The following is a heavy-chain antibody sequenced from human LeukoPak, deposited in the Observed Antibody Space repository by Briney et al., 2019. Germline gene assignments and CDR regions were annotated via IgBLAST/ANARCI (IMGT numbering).Heavy chain of an antibody. Sequence: SETLSLTCTVSGGPISSSDYYWGWIRQPPGKGLEWIGSIYYSGSTYYNPSLKSRVTISVDTSKNQFSLKLSSVTAADTAVHYCARCKVNYYYYYMDVWGKGTTVTVSS. CDR2: IYYSGST. CDR1: GGPISSSDYY. D-gene: IGHD4-23*01. V-gene: IGHV4-39*01. J-gene: IGHJ6*03. CDR3: ARCKVNYYYYYMDV.